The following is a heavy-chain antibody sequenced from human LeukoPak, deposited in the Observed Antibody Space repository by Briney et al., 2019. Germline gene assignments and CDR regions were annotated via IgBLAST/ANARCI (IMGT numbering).Heavy chain of an antibody. CDR3: ARDHNWAFDS. Sequence: GGSLTLSCAASGFIFSDYSMNWVRQAPGRGLEWLSYIGLDSGFTSYADSVKGRFTISSDTARNSLYLHLNSLRAEDTALYFCARDHNWAFDSWGQGTLVTVSS. J-gene: IGHJ4*02. CDR2: IGLDSGFT. V-gene: IGHV3-21*05. CDR1: GFIFSDYS. D-gene: IGHD1-20*01.